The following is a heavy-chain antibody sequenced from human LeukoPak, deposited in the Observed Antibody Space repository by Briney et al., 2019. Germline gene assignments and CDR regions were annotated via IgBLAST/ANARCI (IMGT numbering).Heavy chain of an antibody. V-gene: IGHV3-53*01. D-gene: IGHD3-3*01. Sequence: QSGGSLRLSCEVSGFPVRSRYMTWVRQPPGKGLECVAVIYGEGTTYHIDSVKGRFTISRDISKSTMYLEMNNLRVEDTAIYYCASLEGGPSDGRWGQGTLVTVSS. CDR3: ASLEGGPSDGR. CDR1: GFPVRSRY. J-gene: IGHJ4*02. CDR2: IYGEGTT.